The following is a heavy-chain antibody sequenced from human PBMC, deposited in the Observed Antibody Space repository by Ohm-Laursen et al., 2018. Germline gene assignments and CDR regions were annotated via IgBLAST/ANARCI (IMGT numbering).Heavy chain of an antibody. CDR1: GFTVSSNY. CDR3: AKDLGSSTWYGAYGMDV. J-gene: IGHJ6*02. V-gene: IGHV3-53*01. CDR2: IYSGGST. Sequence: SLSLSCTASGFTVSSNYMSWVRQAPGKGLEWVSVIYSGGSTYYADSVKGRFTISRDSSKNTLYLQMNSLRAEDTAVYYCAKDLGSSTWYGAYGMDVWGQGTTVTVSS. D-gene: IGHD6-13*01.